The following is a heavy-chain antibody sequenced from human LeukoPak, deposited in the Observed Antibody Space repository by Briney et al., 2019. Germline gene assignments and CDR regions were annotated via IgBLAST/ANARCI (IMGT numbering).Heavy chain of an antibody. J-gene: IGHJ6*02. CDR3: ARAADTAMSDYYYGMDV. CDR2: ISSSSSYI. CDR1: GFTFSSYS. Sequence: GGSLRLSCAASGFTFSSYSMNWVRQAPGKGLEWVSSISSSSSYIYYADSVKGRFTISRDNAKNSLYLQMNSLRAEDTAVYYCARAADTAMSDYYYGMDVWGQGTTVTVSS. V-gene: IGHV3-21*01. D-gene: IGHD5-18*01.